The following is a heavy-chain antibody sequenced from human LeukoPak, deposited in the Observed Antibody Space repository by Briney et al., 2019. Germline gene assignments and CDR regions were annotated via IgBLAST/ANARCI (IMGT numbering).Heavy chain of an antibody. CDR1: GFTLSSYV. D-gene: IGHD6-19*01. Sequence: GSLRLSCAASGFTLSSYVMSWVRQAPGKGLEWVAGISESGSNTFYADSVKGRFTISRDNSRYMVYLEMTSLKDEDTAVYYCAKDRGAGRPNWFDFWGRGTPVTVSS. J-gene: IGHJ5*01. CDR3: AKDRGAGRPNWFDF. V-gene: IGHV3-23*01. CDR2: ISESGSNT.